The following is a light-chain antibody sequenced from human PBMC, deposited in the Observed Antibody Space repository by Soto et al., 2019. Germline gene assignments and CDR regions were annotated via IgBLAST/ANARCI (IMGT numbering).Light chain of an antibody. J-gene: IGLJ1*01. CDR1: RSDIGHYDY. CDR2: HVT. V-gene: IGLV2-14*03. Sequence: QSVLTQPASLSGSPGQSITVSGTGSRSDIGHYDYVSWYQQHPGKAPKLMIYHVTYRPSGVSNRYSGSKSGNSASLTISGLQADDEADYYCCSLTTSHTYVFGSGTKVTVL. CDR3: CSLTTSHTYV.